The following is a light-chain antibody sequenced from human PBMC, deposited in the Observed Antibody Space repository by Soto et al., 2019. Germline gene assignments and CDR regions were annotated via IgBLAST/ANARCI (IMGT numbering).Light chain of an antibody. CDR1: QSVGSD. CDR3: QQYTNWPHT. Sequence: EIVMTQSPATLSVSPGERASHSCRASQSVGSDLAWYQQTAGQAPRLLIYGASTRATGIPARFSGSGSGTEFTLTISSLQSEDFAVYSCQQYTNWPHTFGQGTKLEIK. V-gene: IGKV3-15*01. J-gene: IGKJ2*01. CDR2: GAS.